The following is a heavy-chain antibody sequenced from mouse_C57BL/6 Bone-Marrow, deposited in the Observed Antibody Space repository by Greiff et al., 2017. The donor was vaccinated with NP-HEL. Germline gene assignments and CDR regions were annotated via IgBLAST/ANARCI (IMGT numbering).Heavy chain of an antibody. CDR3: ARQGYLYYFDY. Sequence: EVQGVESGGGLVQPGGSLKLSCAASGFTFSDYYMYWVRQTPEKRLEWVAYISNGGGSTYYPDTVKGRFTISRDNAKNTLYLQMSRLKSEDTAMYYCARQGYLYYFDYWGQGTTLTVSS. CDR2: ISNGGGST. V-gene: IGHV5-12*01. J-gene: IGHJ2*01. CDR1: GFTFSDYY. D-gene: IGHD2-2*01.